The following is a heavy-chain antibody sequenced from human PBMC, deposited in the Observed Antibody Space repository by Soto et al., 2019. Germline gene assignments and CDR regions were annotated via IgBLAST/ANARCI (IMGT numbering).Heavy chain of an antibody. CDR3: ARGRGLPPGGGGTEPLDI. J-gene: IGHJ3*02. CDR1: GYSFTSQY. V-gene: IGHV1-46*03. Sequence: QVQLVQSGAEVEKPGASVKISCKASGYSFTSQYVHWVRQAPGQGLEWMGIINPNGGSTTYAQKFRGEATRQGGTSPGPVPRGVSSRKSEDPAAFFCARGRGLPPGGGGTEPLDIWGQGTMVTVAS. D-gene: IGHD1-26*01. CDR2: INPNGGST.